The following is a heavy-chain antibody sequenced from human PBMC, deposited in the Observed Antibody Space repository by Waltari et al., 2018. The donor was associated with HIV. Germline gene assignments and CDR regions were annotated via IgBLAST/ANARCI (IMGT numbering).Heavy chain of an antibody. Sequence: EVQLVESGGGLVQPGGSLRLSCAAPGFTGRSPSMSWVRQPPGKGQEWVSFIYSGGSTYYADSVKGRFTISRDNSKNTLYLQMNSLRAEDTAVYYCARDSAADGMDVWGQGTTVTVSS. CDR1: GFTGRSPS. D-gene: IGHD6-13*01. CDR2: IYSGGST. CDR3: ARDSAADGMDV. J-gene: IGHJ6*02. V-gene: IGHV3-66*01.